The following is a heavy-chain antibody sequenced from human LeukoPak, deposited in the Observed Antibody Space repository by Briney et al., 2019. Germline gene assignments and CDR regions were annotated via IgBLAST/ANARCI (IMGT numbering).Heavy chain of an antibody. V-gene: IGHV3-7*01. CDR1: GFTFSSYR. Sequence: GGSLRLSCAASGFTFSSYRMSWVRQAPGKGLEWVAKIKQDGSEKYYVDSVKGRFTISRDNAKNSLYLQMNSLRAEDTAVYYCATLIHSSGYYYYDYWGQGTLVTVS. CDR3: ATLIHSSGYYYYDY. D-gene: IGHD3-22*01. J-gene: IGHJ4*02. CDR2: IKQDGSEK.